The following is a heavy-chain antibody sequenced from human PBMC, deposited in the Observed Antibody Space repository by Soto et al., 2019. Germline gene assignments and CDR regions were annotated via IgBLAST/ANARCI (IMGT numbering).Heavy chain of an antibody. D-gene: IGHD6-19*01. Sequence: EVQLVESGGGLVQPGRSLRLSCAASGFTFDDYAMHWVRQAPGKGLEWVSGISWNSGSIGYADSVKGRFTISRDNAKNSLYLQMNSLRAEDTALYYCAKDNQGSGWCLLDYWGQGTLVTVSS. J-gene: IGHJ4*02. CDR2: ISWNSGSI. CDR1: GFTFDDYA. V-gene: IGHV3-9*01. CDR3: AKDNQGSGWCLLDY.